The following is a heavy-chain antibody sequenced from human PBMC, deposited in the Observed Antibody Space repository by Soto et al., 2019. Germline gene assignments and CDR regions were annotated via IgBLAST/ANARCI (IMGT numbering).Heavy chain of an antibody. D-gene: IGHD6-19*01. CDR3: AKEPYSSFVLGTFHY. J-gene: IGHJ4*02. V-gene: IGHV3-23*01. CDR1: GFRFRSNA. CDR2: SSGSGGTT. Sequence: EVQLLESGGGLVQPGGSLRLPCAASGFRFRSNAMSWVRNPQGKGREWVSGSSGSGGTTYYADSGKGRFTISRDNSKNTLYLQMNSLRVEDTAVYYCAKEPYSSFVLGTFHYWGQGALVTVSS.